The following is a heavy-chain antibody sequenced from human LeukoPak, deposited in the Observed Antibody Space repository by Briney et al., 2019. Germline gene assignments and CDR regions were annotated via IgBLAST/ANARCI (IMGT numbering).Heavy chain of an antibody. CDR3: ARVYYYGSGSYYNKAIYYYYYYMDV. D-gene: IGHD3-10*01. J-gene: IGHJ6*03. CDR2: IYYSGST. Sequence: PSETLPLTCTVSGGSISSYYWSWIRQPPGKGLEWIGYIYYSGSTNYNPSLKSRVTISVDTSKNQFSLKLSSVTAADTAVYYCARVYYYGSGSYYNKAIYYYYYYMDVWGKGTTVTVSS. CDR1: GGSISSYY. V-gene: IGHV4-59*01.